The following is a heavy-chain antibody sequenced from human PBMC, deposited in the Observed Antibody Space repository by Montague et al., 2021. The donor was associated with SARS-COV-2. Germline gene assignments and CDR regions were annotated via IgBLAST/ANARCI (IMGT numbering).Heavy chain of an antibody. Sequence: SEILSLTCTVSGDSISYFYWSWIRQPAGKGLEWIGRVSASGSTNYNPSLNSRVTMSLDTSKKQFSLRLSPVTAADTAVYYCARDVVAAPGTFDYWGQGTLVTVSS. V-gene: IGHV4-4*07. J-gene: IGHJ4*02. CDR3: ARDVVAAPGTFDY. CDR2: VSASGST. D-gene: IGHD6-13*01. CDR1: GDSISYFY.